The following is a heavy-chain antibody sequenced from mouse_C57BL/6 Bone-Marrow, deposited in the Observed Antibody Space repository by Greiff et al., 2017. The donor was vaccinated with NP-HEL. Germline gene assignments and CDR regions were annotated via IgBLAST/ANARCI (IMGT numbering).Heavy chain of an antibody. V-gene: IGHV1-59*01. Sequence: VQLQQPGAELVRPGTSVTLSCKASGYTFTSYWMHWVKQRPGQGLEWIGVIDPSDSYNNYNQKFKGKATLTVDTYSSTAYMQLSSLTSEDSAVNYRERVSTMFKWFAYWGEGTLVTVSA. D-gene: IGHD2-2*01. J-gene: IGHJ3*01. CDR1: GYTFTSYW. CDR2: IDPSDSYN. CDR3: ERVSTMFKWFAY.